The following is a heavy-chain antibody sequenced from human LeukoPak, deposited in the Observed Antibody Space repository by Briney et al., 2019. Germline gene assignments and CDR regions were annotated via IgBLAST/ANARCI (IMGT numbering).Heavy chain of an antibody. Sequence: QGLEWMGXINPSGGSTSYAQKFQGRVTMTRDTSTSTVYMELSSLRSEDTAVYYCARGSSSGYYIEYFQHWGQGTLVTVSS. V-gene: IGHV1-46*01. D-gene: IGHD3-22*01. J-gene: IGHJ1*01. CDR3: ARGSSSGYYIEYFQH. CDR2: INPSGGST.